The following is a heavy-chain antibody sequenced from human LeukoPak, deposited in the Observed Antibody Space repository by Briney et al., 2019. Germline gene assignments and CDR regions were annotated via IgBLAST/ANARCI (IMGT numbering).Heavy chain of an antibody. CDR2: IYYSGST. J-gene: IGHJ4*02. CDR1: GGSISSHY. D-gene: IGHD2-2*02. Sequence: SETLSLTCTVSGGSISSHYWSWIRQPPGKGLEWIGYIYYSGSTNYNPSLKSRVTISVDTSKNQFSLKLSSVTAADTAVYYCARSDTLDYWGQGTLVTVSP. CDR3: ARSDTLDY. V-gene: IGHV4-59*11.